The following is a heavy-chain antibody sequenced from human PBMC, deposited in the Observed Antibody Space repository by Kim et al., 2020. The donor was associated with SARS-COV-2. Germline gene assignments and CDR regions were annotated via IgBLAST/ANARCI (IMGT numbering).Heavy chain of an antibody. CDR2: IYYSGST. CDR3: ARVNGIWPPIAAAQNWFDP. V-gene: IGHV4-59*01. J-gene: IGHJ5*02. CDR1: GGSISSYY. D-gene: IGHD6-13*01. Sequence: SETLSLTCTVSGGSISSYYWSWIRQPPGKGLEWIGYIYYSGSTNYNTSLKSRVTISVDTSKNQFSLKLSSVTAADTAVYYCARVNGIWPPIAAAQNWFDPWGQGTLVTVSS.